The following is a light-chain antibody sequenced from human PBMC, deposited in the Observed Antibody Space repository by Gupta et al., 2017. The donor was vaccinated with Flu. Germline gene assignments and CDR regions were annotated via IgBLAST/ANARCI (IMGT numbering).Light chain of an antibody. CDR3: MQYLHTPPT. J-gene: IGKJ1*01. CDR1: QSLLSANGYNY. V-gene: IGKV2-28*01. CDR2: LGS. Sequence: SPLSLSVTPGEPASISCRSSQSLLSANGYNYLDWYLQKPGQSPQLLIYLGSNRASGVPDRFSGSGSGTTFTLKISRVEAADVGVYYCMQYLHTPPTFGXGTKVEVK.